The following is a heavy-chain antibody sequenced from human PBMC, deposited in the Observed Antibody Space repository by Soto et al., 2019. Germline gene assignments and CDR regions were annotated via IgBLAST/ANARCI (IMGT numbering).Heavy chain of an antibody. V-gene: IGHV3-23*01. CDR1: GVTFVNYA. CDR3: ARCPGYCSSTSCYIWFDY. Sequence: VGSIRVRCGVAGVTFVNYAGRWVRKATGKGQEWVSAISGSGGSTYYADSVKGRFTISRDNSKNTLVLQMNSLRAEDTAVHYCARCPGYCSSTSCYIWFDYWGQGTLVTVSS. J-gene: IGHJ4*02. D-gene: IGHD2-2*02. CDR2: ISGSGGST.